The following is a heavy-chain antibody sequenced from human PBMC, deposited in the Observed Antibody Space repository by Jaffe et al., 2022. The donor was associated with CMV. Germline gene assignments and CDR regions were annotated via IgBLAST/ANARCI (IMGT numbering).Heavy chain of an antibody. CDR2: INAGNGNT. CDR1: GYTFTSYA. CDR3: ASLGTAFGEFPETVD. V-gene: IGHV1-3*01. J-gene: IGHJ4*02. D-gene: IGHD3-10*01. Sequence: QVQLVQSGAEVKKPGASVKVSCKASGYTFTSYAMHWVRQAPGQRLEWMGWINAGNGNTKYSQKFQGRVTITRDTSASTAYMELSSLRSEDTAVYYCASLGTAFGEFPETVDWGQGTLVTVSS.